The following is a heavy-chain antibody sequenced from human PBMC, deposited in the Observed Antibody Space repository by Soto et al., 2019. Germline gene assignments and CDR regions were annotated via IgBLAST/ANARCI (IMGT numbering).Heavy chain of an antibody. CDR2: IYRSGTT. CDR3: ARTHSGSYYSVFNY. CDR1: NFSISSGYY. Sequence: SETLSLTCVVSNFSISSGYYWGWIRQSPGKGLEWIASIYRSGTTSYNPSLKSRVTISVDPSKNQFSLMLTAVTAADTAVYYCARTHSGSYYSVFNYWGRGSLVTVSS. V-gene: IGHV4-38-2*01. J-gene: IGHJ4*02. D-gene: IGHD1-26*01.